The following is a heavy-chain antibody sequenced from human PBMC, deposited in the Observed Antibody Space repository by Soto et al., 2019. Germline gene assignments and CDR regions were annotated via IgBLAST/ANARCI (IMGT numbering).Heavy chain of an antibody. CDR1: GFTFSSYA. D-gene: IGHD2-15*01. Sequence: PGGSLRLSCAASGFTFSSYAMTWVRQARGKGLEWVSSISFSDGGTYYADSVKGRLTISRDNSKNTLFLQMNSLRVEDTAVYYCVKDDRILGRRYFDLWGRGTLVTVSS. CDR3: VKDDRILGRRYFDL. J-gene: IGHJ2*01. CDR2: ISFSDGGT. V-gene: IGHV3-23*01.